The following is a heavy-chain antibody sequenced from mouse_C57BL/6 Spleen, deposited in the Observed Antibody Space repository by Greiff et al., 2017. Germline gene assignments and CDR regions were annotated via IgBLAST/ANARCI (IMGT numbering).Heavy chain of an antibody. D-gene: IGHD1-1*02. J-gene: IGHJ2*01. CDR2: INPNNGGT. Sequence: VQLQQSGAELVKPGASVKISCKASGYAFSSYWMNWVKQRPGKGLEWIGDINPNNGGTSYNQKFKGKATLTVDKSSSTAYMELRSLTSEDSAVYYCARYGAPEFDYWGQGTTLTVSS. V-gene: IGHV1-26*01. CDR3: ARYGAPEFDY. CDR1: GYAFSSYW.